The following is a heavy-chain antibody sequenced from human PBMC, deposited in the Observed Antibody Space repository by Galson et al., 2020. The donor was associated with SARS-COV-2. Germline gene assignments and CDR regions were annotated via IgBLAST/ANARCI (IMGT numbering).Heavy chain of an antibody. CDR3: ARRGEGHGDFIDAFDI. V-gene: IGHV4-31*01. Sequence: ASETLSLTCSVSGGSISSAYYYWTWIRQHPGKGLEWIGSIYYRGSTYYNPSLKSQATISVDTSRNHFSLELTSVTAADTAVYFCARRGEGHGDFIDAFDIWGQGTLVSVSS. CDR2: IYYRGST. J-gene: IGHJ3*02. D-gene: IGHD4-17*01. CDR1: GGSISSAYYY.